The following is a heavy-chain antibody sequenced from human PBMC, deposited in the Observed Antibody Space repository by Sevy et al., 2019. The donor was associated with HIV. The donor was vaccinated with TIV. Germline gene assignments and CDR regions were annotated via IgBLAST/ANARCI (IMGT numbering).Heavy chain of an antibody. D-gene: IGHD3-16*01. CDR2: IKADGSDK. CDR1: GFTFSANW. CDR3: AHETFGRFDA. Sequence: GGSLRLSCAASGFTFSANWMNWVRQTPGKGLEWVANIKADGSDKHYVDSVEGRCTISRDNATNLLFLQMNSLRVEDTAVYYCAHETFGRFDAWGQGTLVTVSS. V-gene: IGHV3-7*01. J-gene: IGHJ4*02.